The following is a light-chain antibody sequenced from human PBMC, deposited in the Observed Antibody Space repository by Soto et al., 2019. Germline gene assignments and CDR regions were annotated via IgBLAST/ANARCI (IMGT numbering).Light chain of an antibody. Sequence: YELTQPPSVSVSPGQTAIITCSGDKLGNKYTCWYQQKPGQSPVLVIYQDNKRPSGIPERFSGSNSGNTATLTISGTQAMDEADYYCQAWDSRSYVVFGGGTKLTVL. V-gene: IGLV3-1*01. CDR1: KLGNKY. J-gene: IGLJ3*02. CDR2: QDN. CDR3: QAWDSRSYVV.